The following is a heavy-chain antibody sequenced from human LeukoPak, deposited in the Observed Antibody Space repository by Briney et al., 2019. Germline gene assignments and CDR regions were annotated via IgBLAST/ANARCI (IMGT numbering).Heavy chain of an antibody. CDR2: ISGSGGST. CDR3: ARDRSYAVDY. D-gene: IGHD2-2*01. J-gene: IGHJ4*02. CDR1: GFTFSSYA. Sequence: GGSLRLSCAASGFTFSSYAMSWVRQAPGKGLEWVSAISGSGGSTYYADSVKGRFTISRDNAKNTLFLQMNSLRAEDTAVYYCARDRSYAVDYWGQGTLVTVSS. V-gene: IGHV3-23*01.